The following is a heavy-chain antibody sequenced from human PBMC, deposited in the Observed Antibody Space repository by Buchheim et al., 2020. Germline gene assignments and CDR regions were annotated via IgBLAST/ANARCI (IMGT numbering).Heavy chain of an antibody. CDR2: IKQDGSEK. J-gene: IGHJ6*02. CDR1: GFTFSSYW. D-gene: IGHD2-15*01. CDR3: ARVEGYCSGGSCYNEIYYYYYYGMDV. Sequence: EVQLVESGGGLVQPGGSLRLSCAASGFTFSSYWMSWVRQAPGKGLEWVANIKQDGSEKYYVDSVKGRFTISRDNAKNSLYLQMNSLRAEDTAVYYCARVEGYCSGGSCYNEIYYYYYYGMDVWGQGTT. V-gene: IGHV3-7*01.